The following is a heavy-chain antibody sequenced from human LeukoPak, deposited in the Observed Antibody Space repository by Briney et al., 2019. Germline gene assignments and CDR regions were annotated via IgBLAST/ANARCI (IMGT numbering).Heavy chain of an antibody. Sequence: ASVKVSCKASGGTFSSYAISWVRQAPGQGLEWMGGIIPIFGTANYAQKFQGRVTITADKSTSTAYMELSSLRSEDTAVYYCATYKGKVRGVTIYYYYYMDVWGKGTTVTISS. CDR2: IIPIFGTA. D-gene: IGHD3-10*01. CDR1: GGTFSSYA. V-gene: IGHV1-69*06. CDR3: ATYKGKVRGVTIYYYYYMDV. J-gene: IGHJ6*03.